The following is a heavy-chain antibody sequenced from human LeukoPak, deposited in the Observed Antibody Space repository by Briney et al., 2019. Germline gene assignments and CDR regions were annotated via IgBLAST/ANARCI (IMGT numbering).Heavy chain of an antibody. CDR3: ARSLLKFNSGSYNTIDY. Sequence: ASVKLSCKASGYTFTGYYMHWVRQAPGQGLEWMGWINPNSGGTNYAQKFQGRVTMTRDTSISTAYMELSRLRSDDPAVYYCARSLLKFNSGSYNTIDYWGQGTLVTVSS. CDR2: INPNSGGT. CDR1: GYTFTGYY. V-gene: IGHV1-2*02. D-gene: IGHD1-26*01. J-gene: IGHJ4*02.